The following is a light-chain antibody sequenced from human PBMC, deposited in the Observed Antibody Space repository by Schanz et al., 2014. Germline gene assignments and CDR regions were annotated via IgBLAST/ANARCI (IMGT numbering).Light chain of an antibody. CDR2: EGS. J-gene: IGLJ3*02. V-gene: IGLV2-14*02. CDR3: SSFTSSLRWV. CDR1: SSDVGSYNL. Sequence: QSVLTQPASVSGSPGQSITISCTGTSSDVGSYNLVSWYQQHPGKAPKLMIYEGSKRPSGVPDRFSGSKSGNTASLTISGLQAEDEADYYCSSFTSSLRWVFGGGTKLTVL.